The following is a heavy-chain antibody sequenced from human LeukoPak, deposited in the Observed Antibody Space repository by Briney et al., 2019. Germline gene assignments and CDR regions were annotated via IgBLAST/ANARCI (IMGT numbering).Heavy chain of an antibody. D-gene: IGHD3-22*01. CDR1: GLTVSSNC. V-gene: IGHV3-53*01. CDR3: ARRAGDYSHPYDY. CDR2: IYSGGST. Sequence: GGSLRLSCAASGLTVSSNCMSWVRQAPGKGLEWVSFIYSGGSTYYTDSVNGRFTISRDNSKNTLYLQMNSLRAEDTAVYYCARRAGDYSHPYDYWGQGILVTVSS. J-gene: IGHJ4*02.